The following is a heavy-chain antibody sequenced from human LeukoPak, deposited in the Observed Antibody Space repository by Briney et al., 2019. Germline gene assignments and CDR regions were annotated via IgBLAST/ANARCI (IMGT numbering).Heavy chain of an antibody. V-gene: IGHV5-51*01. CDR1: GYSFTNYW. CDR3: ARTPVWFGELLFPLDY. D-gene: IGHD3-10*01. CDR2: IYPGDSDT. Sequence: GESLKISCKGSGYSFTNYWIGWVRQMPGKGLEWMGIIYPGDSDTRYSPSFQGQVTISADKSISTAYLQWSSLKASDTAMYYCARTPVWFGELLFPLDYWGQGTLVTVSS. J-gene: IGHJ4*02.